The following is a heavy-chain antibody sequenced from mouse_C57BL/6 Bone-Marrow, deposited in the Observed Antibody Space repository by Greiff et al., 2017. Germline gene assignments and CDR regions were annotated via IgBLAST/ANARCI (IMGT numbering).Heavy chain of an antibody. V-gene: IGHV5-9*01. CDR3: SRQVTTVLATKYFDV. CDR2: ISGGGGNT. D-gene: IGHD1-1*01. CDR1: GFTFSSYT. J-gene: IGHJ1*03. Sequence: EVKLMESGGGLVKPGGSLKLSCAASGFTFSSYTMSWVRQTPGKRLQWVAAISGGGGNTYYPDSVKGRFTISRDNDKNILYLQMSSLRSENTALYDCSRQVTTVLATKYFDVWGTGTTVTVSS.